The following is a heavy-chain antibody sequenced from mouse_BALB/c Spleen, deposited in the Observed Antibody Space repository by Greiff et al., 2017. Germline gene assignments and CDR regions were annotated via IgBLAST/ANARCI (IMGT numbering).Heavy chain of an antibody. CDR3: ARGDYGSSTFDY. CDR1: GFTFSNYG. J-gene: IGHJ2*01. D-gene: IGHD1-1*01. Sequence: DVKLVESGGDLVRPGGSLKLSCAASGFTFSNYGMCWVRQTPDKRLELVATISSNGGRTYHPDSVKGRFTISRDNAKNTLYLQMSSLKSEDTAMYYGARGDYGSSTFDYWGQGTTLTVSS. V-gene: IGHV5-6-3*01. CDR2: ISSNGGRT.